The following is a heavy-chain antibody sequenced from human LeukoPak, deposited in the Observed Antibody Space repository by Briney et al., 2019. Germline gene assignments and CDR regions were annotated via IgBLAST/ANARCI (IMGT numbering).Heavy chain of an antibody. D-gene: IGHD3-22*01. J-gene: IGHJ5*02. V-gene: IGHV3-23*01. CDR1: GFTFSSYA. CDR3: AKDQYYDLRGYDGWFDP. Sequence: SGGSLRLSCAASGFTFSSYAMNWVRQAPGKGLEWVSGISGSGYSTYYADSVKGRFTISRDNSKNTLYLQMNSLRAQDTAVYYCAKDQYYDLRGYDGWFDPWGQGTLVSVSS. CDR2: ISGSGYST.